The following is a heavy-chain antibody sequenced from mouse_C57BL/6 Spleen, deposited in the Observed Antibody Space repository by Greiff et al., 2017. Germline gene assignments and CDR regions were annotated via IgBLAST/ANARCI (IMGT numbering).Heavy chain of an antibody. V-gene: IGHV14-4*01. J-gene: IGHJ4*01. Sequence: VQLQQSGAELVRPGASVKLSCTASGFNIKDDYMHWVKQRPEQGLEWIGWIEPENGDTEYASKFQGKATITADTSSNTAYLQLSSLTSEDTAVYYCTTVDYAMDYWGQGTSVTVSS. CDR2: IEPENGDT. CDR3: TTVDYAMDY. CDR1: GFNIKDDY.